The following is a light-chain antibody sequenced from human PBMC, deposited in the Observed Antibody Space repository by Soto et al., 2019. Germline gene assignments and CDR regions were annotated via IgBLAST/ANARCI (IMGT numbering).Light chain of an antibody. Sequence: QSALTQPPSVSGAPGQRVTISCTGSSSNIGAGYDVHWYQQVPGTAPKLLIYGNINRHSGVPDRFSGSKSGTSASLAITGLQAEDEAEYYCQSYDSSLSGYVVFGGGTKLTVL. CDR3: QSYDSSLSGYVV. CDR2: GNI. CDR1: SSNIGAGYD. J-gene: IGLJ2*01. V-gene: IGLV1-40*01.